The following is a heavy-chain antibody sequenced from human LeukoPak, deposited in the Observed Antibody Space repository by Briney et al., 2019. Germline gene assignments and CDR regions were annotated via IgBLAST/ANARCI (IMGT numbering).Heavy chain of an antibody. J-gene: IGHJ6*02. CDR3: AKEVVLGETNYYYYGMDV. D-gene: IGHD1-26*01. CDR1: GFTSSSYA. Sequence: GGSLRLSCTVSGFTSSSYAMSWVRQAPGKGLEWVSAISGSGARAHYAESVRGRFTISRDNSQNTLHLQMNSLRAEDTAVYYCAKEVVLGETNYYYYGMDVWGQGTTATVSS. CDR2: ISGSGARA. V-gene: IGHV3-23*01.